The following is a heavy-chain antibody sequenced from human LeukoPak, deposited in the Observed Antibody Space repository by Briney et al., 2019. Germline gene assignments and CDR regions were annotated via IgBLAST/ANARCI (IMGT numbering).Heavy chain of an antibody. J-gene: IGHJ4*02. CDR3: ARGQRGYSSGWYYFDY. D-gene: IGHD6-19*01. Sequence: PSETLSLTCAVSGGSISSSNWWSWVRQPPGKGLEWIGEIYHSGSTNYNPSLKSRVTISVDKSKNQFSLKLSSVTAADTAVYYCARGQRGYSSGWYYFDYWGQGTLVTVSS. CDR2: IYHSGST. V-gene: IGHV4-4*02. CDR1: GGSISSSNW.